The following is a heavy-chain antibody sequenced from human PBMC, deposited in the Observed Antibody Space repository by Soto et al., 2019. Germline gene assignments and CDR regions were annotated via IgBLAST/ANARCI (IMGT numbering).Heavy chain of an antibody. Sequence: EVQLVESGGGLVKPGGSLRLSCAASGFTFSSYSMNWVRQAPGKGLEWVSSISSSSSYIYYADSVKGRFTISRDNAKNSPYLQMNSLRAADTAVYYCARPWGHYYYYYYMDVWGKGTTVTVSS. V-gene: IGHV3-21*01. CDR2: ISSSSSYI. CDR1: GFTFSSYS. J-gene: IGHJ6*03. CDR3: ARPWGHYYYYYYMDV. D-gene: IGHD7-27*01.